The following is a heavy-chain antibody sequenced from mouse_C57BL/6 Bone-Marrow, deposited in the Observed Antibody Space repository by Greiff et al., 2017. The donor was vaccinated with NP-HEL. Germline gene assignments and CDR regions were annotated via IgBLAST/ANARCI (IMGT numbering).Heavy chain of an antibody. D-gene: IGHD2-3*01. CDR2: ISGGGGNT. V-gene: IGHV5-9*01. Sequence: EVMLVESGGGLVKPGGSLKLSCAASGFTFSSYTMSWVRQTPEKRLEWVATISGGGGNTYYPDSVKGRFTISRDNAKNTLYLQMSSLRSEDTALYYCARHDGSIYFDYWGQGTTLTVSS. J-gene: IGHJ2*01. CDR1: GFTFSSYT. CDR3: ARHDGSIYFDY.